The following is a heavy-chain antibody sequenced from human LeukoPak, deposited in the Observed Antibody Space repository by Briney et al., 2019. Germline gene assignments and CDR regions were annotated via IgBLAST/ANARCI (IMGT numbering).Heavy chain of an antibody. Sequence: SETLSLTCTVSGGSISSYYWSWTRQPPGKGLEWIGYIYYSGSTNYNPSLESRVTISVDTSKNQFSLKLSSVTAADTAVYYCARAAYDFWSGYYYYFDYWGQGTLVTVSS. CDR2: IYYSGST. J-gene: IGHJ4*02. V-gene: IGHV4-59*08. CDR1: GGSISSYY. CDR3: ARAAYDFWSGYYYYFDY. D-gene: IGHD3-3*01.